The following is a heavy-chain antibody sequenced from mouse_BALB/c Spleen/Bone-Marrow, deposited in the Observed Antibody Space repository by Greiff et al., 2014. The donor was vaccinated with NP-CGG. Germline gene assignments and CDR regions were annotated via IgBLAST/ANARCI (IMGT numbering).Heavy chain of an antibody. CDR1: GNTFTSYD. D-gene: IGHD1-2*01. Sequence: QVQLQQSGVELVKPGASVKLSCKASGNTFTSYDINWVRQRPEQGLEWIGWIFPGDSTTKYNEKFKGKATLTTDKSSSTVHMQLNRLTSEDSAVYFCVRSRLRDWYFDVWGAGTTVTISS. CDR2: IFPGDSTT. V-gene: IGHV1-85*01. CDR3: VRSRLRDWYFDV. J-gene: IGHJ1*01.